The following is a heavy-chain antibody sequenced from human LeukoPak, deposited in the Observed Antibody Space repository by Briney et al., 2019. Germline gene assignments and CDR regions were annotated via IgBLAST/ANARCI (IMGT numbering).Heavy chain of an antibody. Sequence: ASVKVSCKASGYTCTGYYMHWVRQAPGQGLEWMGWINPNSGGTNYAQKFQGRVTMTRDTSISTAYMELRSLRSDDTAVYYCARDCAGEYYDSSGRQDYWGQGTLVTVSS. D-gene: IGHD3-22*01. V-gene: IGHV1-2*02. CDR1: GYTCTGYY. CDR3: ARDCAGEYYDSSGRQDY. CDR2: INPNSGGT. J-gene: IGHJ4*02.